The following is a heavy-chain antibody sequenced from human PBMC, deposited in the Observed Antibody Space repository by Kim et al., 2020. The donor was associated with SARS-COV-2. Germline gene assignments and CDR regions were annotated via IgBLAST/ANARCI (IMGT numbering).Heavy chain of an antibody. CDR3: AKDSGYDPHYFDY. V-gene: IGHV3-33*06. Sequence: GGSLRLSCAASGFTFSSYGMHWVRQAPGKGLEWVAVIWYDGSNKYYADSVKGRFTFSRDNSKNTLYLQMNSLRAEDTAVYYCAKDSGYDPHYFDYWGQGTLVTVSS. CDR2: IWYDGSNK. D-gene: IGHD5-12*01. J-gene: IGHJ4*02. CDR1: GFTFSSYG.